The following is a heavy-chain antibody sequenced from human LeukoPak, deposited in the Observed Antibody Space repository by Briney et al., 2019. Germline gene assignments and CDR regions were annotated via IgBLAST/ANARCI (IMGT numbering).Heavy chain of an antibody. V-gene: IGHV3-11*06. CDR3: ATTRGGGYSYGYSAY. Sequence: GGSLRLSCAASGFTFSDYYMSWIRQAPGKGLEWVSYISSSSYRNYADSVKGRFTISRDNAKNSLYLQMNSLRAEDTAIYYCATTRGGGYSYGYSAYWGQGTLVTVSS. CDR1: GFTFSDYY. CDR2: ISSSSYR. J-gene: IGHJ4*02. D-gene: IGHD5-18*01.